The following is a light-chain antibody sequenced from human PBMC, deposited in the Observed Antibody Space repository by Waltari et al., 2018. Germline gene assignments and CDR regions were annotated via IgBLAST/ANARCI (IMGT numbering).Light chain of an antibody. J-gene: IGLJ1*01. Sequence: SYVLTQPPSVSVAPGQTARITCGGNNIGSKSVHWYQQKPGQAPVLVVYDDSGRPSGIPERFSGSNSGNTATLTIRRVEAGDEADYYCQVWDSSSDHPYVFGTGTKVTVL. V-gene: IGLV3-21*02. CDR2: DDS. CDR3: QVWDSSSDHPYV. CDR1: NIGSKS.